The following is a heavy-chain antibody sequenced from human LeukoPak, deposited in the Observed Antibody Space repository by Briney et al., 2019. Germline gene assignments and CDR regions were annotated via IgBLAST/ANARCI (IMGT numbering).Heavy chain of an antibody. Sequence: GYYWGWIRPPPGKGLEWIGIIYHSGSTYYNPSLKSRVTISVDTSKNQFSLKLSSATAADTAVYYCARDPITISNSDWFDPWGQGTLVTVSS. CDR2: IYHSGST. CDR3: ARDPITISNSDWFDP. J-gene: IGHJ5*02. D-gene: IGHD3-3*01. CDR1: GYY. V-gene: IGHV4-38-2*02.